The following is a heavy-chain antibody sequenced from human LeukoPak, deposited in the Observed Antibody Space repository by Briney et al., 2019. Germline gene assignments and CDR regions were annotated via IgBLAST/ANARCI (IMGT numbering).Heavy chain of an antibody. CDR3: ARVFARGVIITYYFDY. CDR2: ISAYNSNT. CDR1: GYTFTSYG. Sequence: ASVKVSCKASGYTFTSYGISWVRQAPGQGLEWMGWISAYNSNTNYAQKLQGRVTMTTDTSTSTAYMELRSLRSDDTAVYYCARVFARGVIITYYFDYWGQGTLVTVSS. J-gene: IGHJ4*02. D-gene: IGHD3-10*01. V-gene: IGHV1-18*04.